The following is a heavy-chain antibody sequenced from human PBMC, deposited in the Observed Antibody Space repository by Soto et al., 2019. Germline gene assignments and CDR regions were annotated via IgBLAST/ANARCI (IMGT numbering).Heavy chain of an antibody. Sequence: EVQMVESGGGLVQPGGSLRLSCAASGFTFSTYSMNWVRQAPGKGLEWVSYMSSSSSTIYYADSVKGRFTISRDNAKNSLYLQMNSMRDEDTAVYYCGSSRDQFDYWGQGTLVTVSS. V-gene: IGHV3-48*02. CDR3: GSSRDQFDY. CDR2: MSSSSSTI. J-gene: IGHJ4*02. CDR1: GFTFSTYS.